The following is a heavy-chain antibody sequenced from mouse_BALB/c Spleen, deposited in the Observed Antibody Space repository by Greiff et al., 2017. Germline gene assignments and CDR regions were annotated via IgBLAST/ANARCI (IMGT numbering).Heavy chain of an antibody. V-gene: IGHV5-12-1*01. Sequence: EVHLVESGGGLVKPGGSLKLSCAASGFAFSSYHMSWVCPTPEKRLEWVAYISSGGGRTYYPDTVKGRFTICRDNAKNNLYLQMSSLKAEDTARYYCARQEGYCYHLDYGGQGSSLTVSS. CDR3: ARQEGYCYHLDY. D-gene: IGHD3-1*01. CDR1: GFAFSSYH. CDR2: ISSGGGRT. J-gene: IGHJ2*03.